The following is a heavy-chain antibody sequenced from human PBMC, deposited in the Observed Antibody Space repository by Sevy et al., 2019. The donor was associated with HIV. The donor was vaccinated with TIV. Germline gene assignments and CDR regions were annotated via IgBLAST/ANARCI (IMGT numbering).Heavy chain of an antibody. CDR2: ISSSTSYI. J-gene: IGHJ3*02. CDR3: AILWFGEFDTFDI. D-gene: IGHD3-10*01. Sequence: GGSLRLSYAASGFTFSSYTINWVRQAPGKGLEWVSSISSSTSYIYYADSLKGRFTISRDNAKNSLFLQMNSLRAEDTAVYYCAILWFGEFDTFDIWGQGTMVTVSS. V-gene: IGHV3-21*01. CDR1: GFTFSSYT.